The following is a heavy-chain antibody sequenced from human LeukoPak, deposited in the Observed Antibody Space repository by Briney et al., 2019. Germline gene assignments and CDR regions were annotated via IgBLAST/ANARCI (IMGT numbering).Heavy chain of an antibody. CDR1: GFTFSTYS. Sequence: PGGSLRLSCAASGFTFSTYSMNWVRHAPGKGLEWVSSIDSDSKYIFHADSVKGRFTISRDNAKNSLYLQMNSLRAEDTAVYYCARDLSYYGSGSYYYFDNWGQGTLVTVSS. CDR2: IDSDSKYI. J-gene: IGHJ4*02. CDR3: ARDLSYYGSGSYYYFDN. D-gene: IGHD3-10*01. V-gene: IGHV3-21*01.